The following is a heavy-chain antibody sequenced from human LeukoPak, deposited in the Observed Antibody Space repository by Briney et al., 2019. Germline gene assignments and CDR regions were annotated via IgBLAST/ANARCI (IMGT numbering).Heavy chain of an antibody. CDR2: ISAYNGNT. CDR3: ARSGDSSGYYYSDFDY. Sequence: GASVKVSCKASGYTFTSYGISWVRQAPGQGLEWMGWISAYNGNTNYAQKLQGRVTMTTDTSTSTAYMELRSLRSDDTAVYYCARSGDSSGYYYSDFDYWGQGTLVTVSS. J-gene: IGHJ4*02. D-gene: IGHD3-22*01. V-gene: IGHV1-18*01. CDR1: GYTFTSYG.